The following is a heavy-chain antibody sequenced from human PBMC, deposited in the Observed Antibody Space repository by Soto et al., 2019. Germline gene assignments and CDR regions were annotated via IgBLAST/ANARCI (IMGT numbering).Heavy chain of an antibody. D-gene: IGHD3-3*01. CDR1: GGSISSYY. V-gene: IGHV4-59*01. CDR2: IYYSGST. Sequence: QVQLQESGPGLVKPSETLSLTCTVSGGSISSYYWSWIRQPPGKGLEWIGYIYYSGSTNYNPSLKSRVTISVDTSKNQFSLKLSSVTAADTAVYYCARDRRPHVRFLEWSTNGMDVWGQGTTVTVSS. CDR3: ARDRRPHVRFLEWSTNGMDV. J-gene: IGHJ6*02.